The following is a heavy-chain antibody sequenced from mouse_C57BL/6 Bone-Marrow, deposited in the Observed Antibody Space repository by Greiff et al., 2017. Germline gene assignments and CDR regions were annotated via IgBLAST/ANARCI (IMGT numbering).Heavy chain of an antibody. V-gene: IGHV7-3*01. D-gene: IGHD2-4*01. CDR1: GFTFTDYY. Sequence: EVKLVESGGGLVQPGGSLSLSCAASGFTFTDYYMSWVRQPPGKALEWLGFIRNKANGYTTEYSASVKGRFSISRDNSQSILYLKMNALRPEDRATDYCAIRDYDGYAMDYWGQGTSVTVSS. J-gene: IGHJ4*01. CDR3: AIRDYDGYAMDY. CDR2: IRNKANGYTT.